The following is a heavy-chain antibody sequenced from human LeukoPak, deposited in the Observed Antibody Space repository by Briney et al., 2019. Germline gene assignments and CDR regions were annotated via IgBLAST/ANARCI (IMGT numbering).Heavy chain of an antibody. Sequence: GGSLRLSCAASGFTVSNAWMNWVRQAPGKGLEWVGRIASKTDGGTTDYAAPVKGRFTISRDDSKNTLFLQMNSLKTEDTAVYYCTTGIRGDCGQGTLVTVSS. V-gene: IGHV3-15*04. CDR1: GFTVSNAW. CDR3: TTGIRGD. J-gene: IGHJ4*02. CDR2: IASKTDGGTT.